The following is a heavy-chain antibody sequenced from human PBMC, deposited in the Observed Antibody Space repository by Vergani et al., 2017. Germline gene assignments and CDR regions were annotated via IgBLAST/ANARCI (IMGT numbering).Heavy chain of an antibody. CDR3: ARHDYGDYWPDAFDI. CDR2: IYSGGST. D-gene: IGHD4-17*01. CDR1: GFTVSSNY. J-gene: IGHJ3*02. V-gene: IGHV3-66*02. Sequence: EVQLLESGGGLVQPGGSLRLSCAASGFTVSSNYMSWVRQAPGKGLEWVSVIYSGGSTYYADSVKGRFTISRDNSKNTLYLQMNSLRAEDTAVYYCARHDYGDYWPDAFDIWGQGTMVTVSS.